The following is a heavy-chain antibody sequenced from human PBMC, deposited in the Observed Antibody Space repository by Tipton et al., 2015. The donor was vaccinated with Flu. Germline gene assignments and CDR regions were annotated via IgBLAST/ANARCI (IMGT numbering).Heavy chain of an antibody. Sequence: VQLVQSGGGLIQPGGSLRLSCAASGFTVSSNYMSWVRQAPGKGLEWVSVIYSGGSTYYADSVKGRFTISRDNSKNTLYLQMNSLRAEDTAVYYCARAPPFGTYGMDVWGQGTTVTVSS. CDR2: IYSGGST. CDR3: ARAPPFGTYGMDV. CDR1: GFTVSSNY. J-gene: IGHJ6*02. V-gene: IGHV3-53*01. D-gene: IGHD1-14*01.